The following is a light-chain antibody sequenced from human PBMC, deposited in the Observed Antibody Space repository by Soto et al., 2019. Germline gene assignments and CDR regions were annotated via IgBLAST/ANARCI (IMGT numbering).Light chain of an antibody. CDR2: AAS. J-gene: IGKJ2*01. CDR1: QGSSTY. V-gene: IGKV1-27*01. CDR3: QKYNRAPLT. Sequence: DIQMTQSPSSLSASVGDRVTITCRASQGSSTYLAWYQQKPGKVPKLLIYAASTLQSGVPSRFSGSGSGTDFTLTISSLQPEDDATYYCQKYNRAPLTFGQGTKLEIK.